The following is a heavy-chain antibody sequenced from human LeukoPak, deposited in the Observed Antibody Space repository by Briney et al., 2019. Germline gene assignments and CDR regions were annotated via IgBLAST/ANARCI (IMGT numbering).Heavy chain of an antibody. CDR3: AKCTTSCYANAFDV. J-gene: IGHJ3*01. V-gene: IGHV3-23*01. Sequence: GGSLRLSCAASGFTFSNSAMSWVRQAPGKGLEWVSAINGGGDTTEYADSVKGRFTISRDNSKNTLYLQMHSLRAEDTALYYCAKCTTSCYANAFDVWGRGTMLAVSS. CDR2: INGGGDTT. CDR1: GFTFSNSA. D-gene: IGHD2-2*01.